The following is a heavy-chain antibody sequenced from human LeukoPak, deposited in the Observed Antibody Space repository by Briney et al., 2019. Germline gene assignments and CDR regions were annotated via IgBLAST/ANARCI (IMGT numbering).Heavy chain of an antibody. CDR3: AKTRGNYYGSGETDDAFDI. D-gene: IGHD3-10*01. V-gene: IGHV3-9*01. J-gene: IGHJ3*02. CDR2: ISWNSGSI. CDR1: GFTFDDYA. Sequence: GRSLRLSCAASGFTFDDYAMHWVRQAPGNGLEWVSGISWNSGSIGYADSVKGRFTISRDNAKNSLYLQMNSLRAEDTAVYYCAKTRGNYYGSGETDDAFDIWGQGTMVTVSS.